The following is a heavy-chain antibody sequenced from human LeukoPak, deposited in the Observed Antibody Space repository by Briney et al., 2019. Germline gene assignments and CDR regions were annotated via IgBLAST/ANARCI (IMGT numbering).Heavy chain of an antibody. D-gene: IGHD2-8*02. J-gene: IGHJ5*02. CDR1: GYIFTDYY. V-gene: IGHV1-2*02. CDR3: AKTVVTRLVRAWVDP. Sequence: ASVKVSCKASGYIFTDYYIHWVRQVPGQGLEYIGWINPDTGATEYAETFQGRVTMNRDTSISTVYLEMSGPRSDDTAVYFCAKTVVTRLVRAWVDPWGQGTLVTVSS. CDR2: INPDTGAT.